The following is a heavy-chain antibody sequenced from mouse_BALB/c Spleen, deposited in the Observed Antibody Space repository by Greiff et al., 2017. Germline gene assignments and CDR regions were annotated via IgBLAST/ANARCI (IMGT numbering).Heavy chain of an antibody. J-gene: IGHJ4*01. CDR3: ERDDNDYAHYYAMDY. D-gene: IGHD2-4*01. Sequence: EVMLVESGGGLVKPGGSLKLSCAASGFTFSSYAMSWVRQSPEKRLEWVAEISSGGSYTYYPDTVTGRFTISRDNAKNTLYLEMSSLRSEDTAMYYCERDDNDYAHYYAMDYWGQGTSVTVSS. CDR2: ISSGGSYT. CDR1: GFTFSSYA. V-gene: IGHV5-9-4*01.